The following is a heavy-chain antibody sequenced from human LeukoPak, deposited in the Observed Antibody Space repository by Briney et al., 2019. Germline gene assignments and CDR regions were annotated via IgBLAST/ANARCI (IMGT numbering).Heavy chain of an antibody. CDR1: GFTFTSYG. J-gene: IGHJ4*02. CDR2: ITGMGGST. D-gene: IGHD6-13*01. Sequence: PGGSLRLSCAASGFTFTSYGMSWVRQAPRKGLWWGSTITGMGGSTYSADSVKGRFTISRDNSKNTLFLQMNSLRAEDTAIYYCAKLKGSSWYGAGDYWGQGTLVTVSS. V-gene: IGHV3-23*01. CDR3: AKLKGSSWYGAGDY.